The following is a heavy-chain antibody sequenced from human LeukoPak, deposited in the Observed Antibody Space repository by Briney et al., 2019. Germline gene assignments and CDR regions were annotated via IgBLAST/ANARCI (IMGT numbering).Heavy chain of an antibody. CDR1: GFTFSSYA. CDR2: ISGSGGST. CDR3: AKQRWELPLYYLDY. V-gene: IGHV3-23*01. Sequence: GGSLRLSCAASGFTFSSYAMSWVRQAPGKGLEWVSAISGSGGSTYYADSVKGRFTISRDNSKNTLYLQMNSLRAEDTAVYYCAKQRWELPLYYLDYWGQGTLVTVSS. J-gene: IGHJ4*02. D-gene: IGHD1-26*01.